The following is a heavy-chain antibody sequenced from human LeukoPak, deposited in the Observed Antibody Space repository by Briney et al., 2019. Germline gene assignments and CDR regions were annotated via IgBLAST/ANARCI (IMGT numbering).Heavy chain of an antibody. V-gene: IGHV5-51*01. D-gene: IGHD3-3*01. CDR2: IYPGDSDT. CDR1: GYSFTSYW. J-gene: IGHJ6*03. CDR3: ARGPHYDFWSGAYYYYMDV. Sequence: GESLKISCKGSGYSFTSYWIGWVRQMPGKGLEWMGIIYPGDSDTRYSPSFQGQVTISADKSISTAYLQWSSLKASDTAMYYCARGPHYDFWSGAYYYYMDVWGKGTTVTVSS.